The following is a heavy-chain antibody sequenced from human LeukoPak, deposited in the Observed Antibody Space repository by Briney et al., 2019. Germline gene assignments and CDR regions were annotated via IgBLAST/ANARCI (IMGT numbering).Heavy chain of an antibody. CDR3: ARDGPGAFTY. V-gene: IGHV4-34*01. Sequence: SETLSLTCAVYGGSFSGYYWSWIRQPPGKGLEWIGEINHSGSTNYNPSLKSRVTISVDTSKNQFSLKLSSVTAADTAVYYCARDGPGAFTYWGRGTLVTVSS. CDR2: INHSGST. CDR1: GGSFSGYY. D-gene: IGHD3-3*02. J-gene: IGHJ4*02.